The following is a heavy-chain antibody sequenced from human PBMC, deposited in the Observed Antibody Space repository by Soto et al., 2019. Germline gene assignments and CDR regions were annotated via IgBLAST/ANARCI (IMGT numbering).Heavy chain of an antibody. V-gene: IGHV3-15*07. CDR1: SVSNAW. CDR2: IKSKTDGGTT. Sequence: SVSNAWMNWVRQAPGKGLEWVGRIKSKTDGGTTDYAAPVKGRFTISRDDSKNTLYLQMNSLKTEDTAVYYCTGRYFDYWGQGTLVTVSS. J-gene: IGHJ4*02. CDR3: TGRYFDY.